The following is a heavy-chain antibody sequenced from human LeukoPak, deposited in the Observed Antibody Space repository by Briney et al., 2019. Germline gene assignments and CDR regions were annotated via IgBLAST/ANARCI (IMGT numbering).Heavy chain of an antibody. CDR2: IYHSGST. V-gene: IGHV4-4*02. Sequence: SETLSLTCAVSGGSITSSNWWNWVLQTPGKGLEWIVEIYHSGSTNYYPSLKSRVTISADKSKNQFSLKLTSVTAADTAVYYCARGLSHYASGSYYEDYWGQGTLVTVSS. CDR3: ARGLSHYASGSYYEDY. CDR1: GGSITSSNW. J-gene: IGHJ4*02. D-gene: IGHD3-10*01.